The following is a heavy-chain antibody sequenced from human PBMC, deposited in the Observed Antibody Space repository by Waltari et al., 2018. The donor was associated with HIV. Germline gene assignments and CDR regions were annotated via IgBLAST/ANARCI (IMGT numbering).Heavy chain of an antibody. V-gene: IGHV1-18*01. CDR3: ARGDSSGYHSDY. J-gene: IGHJ4*02. CDR1: GYTFTSYG. Sequence: QVQLVQSGAEVKKPGASVKVSCKASGYTFTSYGISWVRQAPGQGLEWMGWISAYKGNTNQAQKLQGRVTMTTDTSTSTAYMELRGLGSDDTAVYYGARGDSSGYHSDYWGQGTLVTVSS. D-gene: IGHD3-22*01. CDR2: ISAYKGNT.